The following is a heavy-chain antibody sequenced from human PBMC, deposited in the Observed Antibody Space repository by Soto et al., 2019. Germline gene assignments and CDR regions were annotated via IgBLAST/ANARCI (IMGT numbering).Heavy chain of an antibody. CDR3: ARGRYDYVWGSYRYRNWFDP. D-gene: IGHD3-16*02. CDR1: GFTFSSYE. J-gene: IGHJ5*02. V-gene: IGHV3-48*03. CDR2: ISSSGSTI. Sequence: PVGSLRLSCAASGFTFSSYEMNWVRQAPGKGLEWVSYISSSGSTIYYADSVKGRFTISRDNAKNSLYLQMNSLRAEDTAVYYCARGRYDYVWGSYRYRNWFDPWGQGTPVTVSS.